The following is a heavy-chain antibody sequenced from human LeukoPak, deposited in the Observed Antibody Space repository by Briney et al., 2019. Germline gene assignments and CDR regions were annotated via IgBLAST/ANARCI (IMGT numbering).Heavy chain of an antibody. V-gene: IGHV3-33*01. D-gene: IGHD4-17*01. J-gene: IGHJ5*02. CDR2: IWYNGSNK. CDR3: SRGVYGDYNNWFDP. CDR1: GFTFSSFA. Sequence: GGSLRLSCAASGFTFSSFAMHWVRQAPGKGLEWVADIWYNGSNKYYAESVKGRFTISRDNSKNMLYLQLNSLRAEDTAVYYCSRGVYGDYNNWFDPWGQGTLVIVSS.